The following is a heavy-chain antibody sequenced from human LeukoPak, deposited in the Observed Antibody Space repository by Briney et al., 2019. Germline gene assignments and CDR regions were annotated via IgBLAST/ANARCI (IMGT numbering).Heavy chain of an antibody. CDR3: ATSPGIAVAGIRGRRRELTD. Sequence: SETLSLTCTVSGNSISSGYYWGWIRQPPGKGLEWIGEIYHSGSTNYNPSLKSRVTISVDKSKNQFSLKLSSVTAADTAVYYCATSPGIAVAGIRGRRRELTDWGQGTLVTVSS. J-gene: IGHJ4*02. D-gene: IGHD6-19*01. CDR1: GNSISSGYY. CDR2: IYHSGST. V-gene: IGHV4-38-2*02.